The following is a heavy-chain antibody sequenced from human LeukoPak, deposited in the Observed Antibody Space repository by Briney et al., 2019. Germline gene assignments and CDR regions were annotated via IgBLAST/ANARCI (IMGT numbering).Heavy chain of an antibody. CDR3: ARDQYCSGGKCDIWFDP. CDR1: GFTFNNFA. Sequence: GGSLRLSCEASGFTFNNFAMSWVRQAPGKGLEWVAAISASGAGTYYADSVKGRFTISRDNSKNTLYLQVNSLRAEDTAIYYCARDQYCSGGKCDIWFDPWGQGTLVTVSS. V-gene: IGHV3-23*01. J-gene: IGHJ5*02. D-gene: IGHD2-15*01. CDR2: ISASGAGT.